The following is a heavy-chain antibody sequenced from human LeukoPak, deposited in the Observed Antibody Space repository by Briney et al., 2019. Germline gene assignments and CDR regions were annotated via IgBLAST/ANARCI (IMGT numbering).Heavy chain of an antibody. J-gene: IGHJ4*02. CDR1: VFSLTTSGMG. CDR3: AHRRDGTTIFDY. Sequence: ESGPTLVNPTQTLTLTCTFSVFSLTTSGMGVGWIRQPPGKALEWLGIIYWNDDKHYSPSLKSRLIITKDTSKNQVVLTMTHMDPVDTATYYCAHRRDGTTIFDYWGQGTLVTVSS. CDR2: IYWNDDK. V-gene: IGHV2-5*01. D-gene: IGHD1-1*01.